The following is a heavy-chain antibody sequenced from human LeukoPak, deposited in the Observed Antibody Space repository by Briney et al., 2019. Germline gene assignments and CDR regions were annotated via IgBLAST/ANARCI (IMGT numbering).Heavy chain of an antibody. CDR1: GGTFSSYA. Sequence: SVKVSCKASGGTFSSYAISWVRQAPGQGLEWMGRIIPILGIANYAQKFQGRVTITADKSTSTAYMELSSLRSEDTALYYCAKGLGPSFGELSYGMDVWGQGTTVTVSS. D-gene: IGHD3-10*01. V-gene: IGHV1-69*04. CDR3: AKGLGPSFGELSYGMDV. J-gene: IGHJ6*02. CDR2: IIPILGIA.